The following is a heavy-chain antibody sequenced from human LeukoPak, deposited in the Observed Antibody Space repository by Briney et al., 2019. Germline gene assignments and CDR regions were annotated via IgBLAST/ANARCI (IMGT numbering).Heavy chain of an antibody. CDR1: GYTFTSYA. CDR3: ARDLDSGYPNWFDP. J-gene: IGHJ5*02. Sequence: VASVKVSCKASGYTFTSYAMHWVRQAPGQRLEWMGWINAGNGNTKYSQKFQGRVTITRDTSASTAYMELSSLRSEDTAVYYCARDLDSGYPNWFDPWGQGTLVTVSS. D-gene: IGHD5-12*01. V-gene: IGHV1-3*01. CDR2: INAGNGNT.